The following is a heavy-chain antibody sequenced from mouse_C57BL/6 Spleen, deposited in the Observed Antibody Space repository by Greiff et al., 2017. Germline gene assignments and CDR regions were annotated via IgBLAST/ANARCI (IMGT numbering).Heavy chain of an antibody. CDR3: AREDGNWDY. CDR1: GYTFTSYG. V-gene: IGHV1-81*01. CDR2: IYPRSGNT. D-gene: IGHD2-1*01. Sequence: QVQLQPSGAELARPGASVKLSCKASGYTFTSYGISWVKQRTGQGLEWIGEIYPRSGNTYYNEQFKGKATLTADKSSSTAYMELRSLTSEDSAVYFCAREDGNWDYWGQGTTLTVSS. J-gene: IGHJ2*01.